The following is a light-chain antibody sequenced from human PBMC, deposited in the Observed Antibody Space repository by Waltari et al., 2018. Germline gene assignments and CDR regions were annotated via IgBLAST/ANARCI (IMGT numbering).Light chain of an antibody. J-gene: IGKJ1*01. CDR2: WAS. CDR3: QQYYNTPRT. Sequence: DIVMTQSPDSLAVSLGERATINCKSSQAVLYSSDNKNYLAWYPQQPGQPPKLLFYWASTRASGVPDRFSGSGSGTDFTLTISGLQAEDVAVYYCQQYYNTPRTFGQGTRVDIK. V-gene: IGKV4-1*01. CDR1: QAVLYSSDNKNY.